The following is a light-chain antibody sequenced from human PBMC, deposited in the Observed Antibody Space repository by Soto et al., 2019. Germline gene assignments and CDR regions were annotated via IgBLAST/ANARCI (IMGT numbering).Light chain of an antibody. V-gene: IGKV3-20*01. Sequence: LAVCAGQRATLSCRASQSVSSYLAWYQQKPGQAPRLLIYGASSRATGIPDRFSGSESRTDFTLTVRRFQHDDLAVYYCHQYASSAPMRFAQGTRLAIK. CDR3: HQYASSAPMR. CDR2: GAS. J-gene: IGKJ5*01. CDR1: QSVSSY.